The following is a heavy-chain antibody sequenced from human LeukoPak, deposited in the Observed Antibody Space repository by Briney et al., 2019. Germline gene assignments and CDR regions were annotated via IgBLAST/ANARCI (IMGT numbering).Heavy chain of an antibody. Sequence: ASVKVSCKVSGYTLTELSMHWVRQAPGKGLEWMGGFDPEDAKTIYAQKFQGRVTMTEDTSTDTAYMELSSLRSEDTAVYYCAKGRYYYDSSGGDYWGRGTLVTVSS. D-gene: IGHD3-22*01. CDR2: FDPEDAKT. CDR1: GYTLTELS. J-gene: IGHJ4*02. V-gene: IGHV1-24*01. CDR3: AKGRYYYDSSGGDY.